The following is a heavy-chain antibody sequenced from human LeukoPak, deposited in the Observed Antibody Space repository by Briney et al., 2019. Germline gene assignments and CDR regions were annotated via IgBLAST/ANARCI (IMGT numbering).Heavy chain of an antibody. Sequence: GGSLRLSCAASGFTFSSFAMSWVRQAPVKGLDWVSSISGGSENTYYADSVKGRFTISRDNSKNTLDLHLNSLTADDTAVYYCANMQLVKGVLEIWGQGTRVTVSP. J-gene: IGHJ3*02. CDR3: ANMQLVKGVLEI. D-gene: IGHD6-13*01. CDR1: GFTFSSFA. CDR2: ISGGSENT. V-gene: IGHV3-23*01.